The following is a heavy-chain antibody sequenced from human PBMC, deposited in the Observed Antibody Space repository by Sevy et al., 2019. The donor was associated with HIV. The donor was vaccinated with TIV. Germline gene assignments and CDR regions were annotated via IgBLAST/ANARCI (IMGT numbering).Heavy chain of an antibody. CDR1: GFSFSSYG. CDR2: IQYDGSNK. Sequence: GGSLRLSCAASGFSFSSYGMHWVRQAPGKGLEWMSYIQYDGSNKDYADSVKGRFTISRDNSKNTRYLQMNSLRVEDPAVFYCVKEGGGEGGDHWGQGTLVTVSS. V-gene: IGHV3-30*02. CDR3: VKEGGGEGGDH. D-gene: IGHD2-21*01. J-gene: IGHJ4*02.